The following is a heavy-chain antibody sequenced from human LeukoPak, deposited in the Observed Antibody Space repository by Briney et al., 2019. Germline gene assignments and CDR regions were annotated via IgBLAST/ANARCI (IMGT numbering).Heavy chain of an antibody. V-gene: IGHV1-2*02. D-gene: IGHD7-27*01. CDR3: ARATFPNWDDAFDI. J-gene: IGHJ3*02. Sequence: ASVKVSCKASGYTFTGYYMHWVRQAPGQGLEWMGWINPNSGGTNYAQKFQGRVTMTRDTSITTAYMELSRLRSDDTAVYYCARATFPNWDDAFDIWGQGAMGTVSS. CDR1: GYTFTGYY. CDR2: INPNSGGT.